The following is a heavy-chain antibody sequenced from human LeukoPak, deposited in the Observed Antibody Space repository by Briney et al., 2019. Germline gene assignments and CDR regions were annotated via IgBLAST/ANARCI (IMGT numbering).Heavy chain of an antibody. J-gene: IGHJ4*02. CDR3: ARHRNYYDSSGYLDY. V-gene: IGHV3-66*04. D-gene: IGHD3-22*01. Sequence: GGSLRLSCAASGFTVSSNYMSWVRQAPGKGLEWVSVIYSGGSTYYADSVKGRFTISRDNSKNTLYLQMNSLRAEDTAVYYCARHRNYYDSSGYLDYWGQGTLVTVSS. CDR2: IYSGGST. CDR1: GFTVSSNY.